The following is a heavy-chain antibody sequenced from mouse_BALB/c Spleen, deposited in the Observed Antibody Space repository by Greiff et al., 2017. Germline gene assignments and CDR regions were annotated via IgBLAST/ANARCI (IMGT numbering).Heavy chain of an antibody. J-gene: IGHJ3*01. D-gene: IGHD1-1*01. Sequence: EVQGVESGGGLVQPGGSLRLSCATSGFTFTDYYMSWVRQPPGKALEWLGFIRNKANGYTTEYSASVKGRFTISRDNSQSILYLQMNTLRAEDSATYYCARDTHYYGSSYGFAYWGQGTLVTVSA. V-gene: IGHV7-3*02. CDR2: IRNKANGYTT. CDR3: ARDTHYYGSSYGFAY. CDR1: GFTFTDYY.